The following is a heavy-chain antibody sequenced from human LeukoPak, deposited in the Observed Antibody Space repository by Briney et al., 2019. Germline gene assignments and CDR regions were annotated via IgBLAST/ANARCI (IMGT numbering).Heavy chain of an antibody. V-gene: IGHV3-48*03. D-gene: IGHD3-9*01. J-gene: IGHJ4*02. CDR3: ARLRYFDGY. CDR2: ISSSGSTI. CDR1: GFTFSSYE. Sequence: GGSLRLSCAASGFTFSSYEMNWVRQAPGKGLEWISYISSSGSTIYYADSVKGRFTISRDNAKNSLYLQMNSLRAEDTAVYYRARLRYFDGYWGQGTLVTVSS.